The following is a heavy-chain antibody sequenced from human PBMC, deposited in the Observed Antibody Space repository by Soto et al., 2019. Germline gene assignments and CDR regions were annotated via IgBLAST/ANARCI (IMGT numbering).Heavy chain of an antibody. Sequence: QVHLAESGGGLVKSGGSLTLSCSTSGFFFTDYFMSWIRQAPGKGLEWVSYISPSGDVTHYADSVKGRFTISRDNTKNSLFLQMSSLRDDDTAVYYCARQLERRVGAASHWGQGTRLSVSS. CDR3: ARQLERRVGAASH. D-gene: IGHD1-26*01. CDR1: GFFFTDYF. J-gene: IGHJ4*02. CDR2: ISPSGDVT. V-gene: IGHV3-11*01.